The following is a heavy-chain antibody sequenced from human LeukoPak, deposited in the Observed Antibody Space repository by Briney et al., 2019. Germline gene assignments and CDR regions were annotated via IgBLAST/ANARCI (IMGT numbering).Heavy chain of an antibody. CDR2: ISSSSSYI. CDR3: ASSYDSSRDY. J-gene: IGHJ4*02. V-gene: IGHV3-21*01. D-gene: IGHD3-22*01. Sequence: EFLRLSCAASGFTFSSYSMNWVRQAPGKGLEWVSSISSSSSYIYYADSVKGRFTISRDNAKNSLYLQMNSLRAEDTAVYYCASSYDSSRDYWGQGTLVTVSS. CDR1: GFTFSSYS.